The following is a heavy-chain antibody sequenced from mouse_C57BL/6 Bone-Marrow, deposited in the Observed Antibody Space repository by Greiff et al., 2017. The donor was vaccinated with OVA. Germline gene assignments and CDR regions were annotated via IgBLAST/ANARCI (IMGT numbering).Heavy chain of an antibody. J-gene: IGHJ1*03. Sequence: QVQLQQSGAELVRPGASVKLSCKASGYTFTDYYINWVKQRPGQGLEWIARIYPGSGNTYYNEKFKGKATLTAEKSSSTAYMQLSSLTSEDSAVYFCARRSYGYFDDWGTGTTVTVSS. CDR2: IYPGSGNT. V-gene: IGHV1-76*01. CDR1: GYTFTDYY. CDR3: ARRSYGYFDD.